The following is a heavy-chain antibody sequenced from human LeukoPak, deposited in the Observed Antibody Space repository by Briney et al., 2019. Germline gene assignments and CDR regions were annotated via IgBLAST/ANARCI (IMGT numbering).Heavy chain of an antibody. CDR3: AKDQKMHGDY. J-gene: IGHJ4*02. D-gene: IGHD5-24*01. CDR2: ISYDGSNK. V-gene: IGHV3-30-3*01. Sequence: GGSLRLSCAASGFTFSSYAMHWVSQAPGKGLEWVAVISYDGSNKYYADPVKGRFTISRDNSKNTLYLQMSSLRAEDTAVYYCAKDQKMHGDYWGQGTLVTVSS. CDR1: GFTFSSYA.